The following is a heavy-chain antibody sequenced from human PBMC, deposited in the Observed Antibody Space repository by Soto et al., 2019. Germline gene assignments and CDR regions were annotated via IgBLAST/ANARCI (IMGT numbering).Heavy chain of an antibody. Sequence: PGESLEVSCKASEYIFNTYWIGWVRQMPGKGLEWIGIIYPGAPDIRLSPSFQGQVTVSADNSVNTAYLMWSSLKPSDRAIYYWGRRKGEATPFFDYWGRGPRVTSPQ. V-gene: IGHV5-51*01. CDR2: IYPGAPDI. D-gene: IGHD3-16*01. CDR1: EYIFNTYW. J-gene: IGHJ4*02. CDR3: GRRKGEATPFFDY.